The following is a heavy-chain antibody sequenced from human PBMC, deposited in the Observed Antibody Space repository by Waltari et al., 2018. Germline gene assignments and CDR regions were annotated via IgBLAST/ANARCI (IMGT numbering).Heavy chain of an antibody. Sequence: QVQLQQWGAGLLKPSETLSLTCAVYGGSFSGYYWSWIRQPPGKGLEWIGEINHSENTNYNPSLKSRVTISVDTSKNQFSLKLSSVTAADTAVYYCARVRLVVVPAARRHYYYGMDVWGQGTTVTVSS. D-gene: IGHD2-2*01. J-gene: IGHJ6*02. CDR2: INHSENT. CDR3: ARVRLVVVPAARRHYYYGMDV. V-gene: IGHV4-34*01. CDR1: GGSFSGYY.